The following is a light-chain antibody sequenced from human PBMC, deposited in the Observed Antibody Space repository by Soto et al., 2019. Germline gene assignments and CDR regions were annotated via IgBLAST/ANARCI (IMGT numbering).Light chain of an antibody. CDR2: EVS. Sequence: QSALTQPASVSGSPGQSITISCTGTNSDIGAYNSVSWYQQHPGKAPKLLIVEVSNRPSGTSNRFSGSKSVNTASLTISGLQAEDEADSYCASFTRSSTWMFGGGTQLTVL. CDR3: ASFTRSSTWM. V-gene: IGLV2-14*01. CDR1: NSDIGAYNS. J-gene: IGLJ3*02.